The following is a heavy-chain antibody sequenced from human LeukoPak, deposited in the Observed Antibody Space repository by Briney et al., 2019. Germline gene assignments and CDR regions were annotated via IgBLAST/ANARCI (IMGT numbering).Heavy chain of an antibody. CDR1: GFTFSSYW. J-gene: IGHJ4*02. V-gene: IGHV3-74*01. CDR2: INSDGSST. CDR3: ARDRGYCTNGVCRRQRLDY. D-gene: IGHD2-8*01. Sequence: QTGGSLRLSCAASGFTFSSYWMHWVRQAPGKGLVWVSRINSDGSSTSYADSVKGRFTISRDNAKNTLYLQMNSLRAEDTAVYYCARDRGYCTNGVCRRQRLDYWGQGTLVTVSS.